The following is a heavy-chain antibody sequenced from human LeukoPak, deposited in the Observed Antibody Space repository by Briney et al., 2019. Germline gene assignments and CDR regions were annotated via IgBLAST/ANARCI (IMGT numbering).Heavy chain of an antibody. CDR1: GFTFSSYW. D-gene: IGHD1-26*01. CDR3: ARAKWELREGPCGY. Sequence: GGSLRLSCAASGFTFSSYWMSWVRQAPGKGLEWVAVISYDGSNKYFADSVKGRFTISRDNSKNTLYLQMNSLRAEDTAVYYCARAKWELREGPCGYWGQGTLVTVSS. CDR2: ISYDGSNK. V-gene: IGHV3-30*03. J-gene: IGHJ4*02.